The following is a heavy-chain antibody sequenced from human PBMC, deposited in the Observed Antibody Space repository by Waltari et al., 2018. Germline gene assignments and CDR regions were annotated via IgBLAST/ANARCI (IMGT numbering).Heavy chain of an antibody. V-gene: IGHV3-7*01. Sequence: EVQLVESGGGLVQPGGSLRLSCAASGFTFRSDWMSWVRQAPGKGLEWVAKIKQDGSEKYYVDSGKGRFTISRDNAKNSLYLQMNSLRAEDTAVYYCARDLLELLHWSYAFDIWGQGTMVTVSS. CDR3: ARDLLELLHWSYAFDI. CDR1: GFTFRSDW. D-gene: IGHD1-7*01. CDR2: IKQDGSEK. J-gene: IGHJ3*02.